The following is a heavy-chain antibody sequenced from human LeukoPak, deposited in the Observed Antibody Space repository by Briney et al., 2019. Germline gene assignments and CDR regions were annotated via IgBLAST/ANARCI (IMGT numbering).Heavy chain of an antibody. CDR3: ATGGAPGGRFEN. D-gene: IGHD1-26*01. CDR1: GFTFRRST. J-gene: IGHJ4*02. V-gene: IGHV3-7*01. CDR2: MKEDGTQI. Sequence: PGGSLRLSCVVSGFTFRRSTMTWVRQAPGKGPEWVAKMKEDGTQIHYVDSVKGRFTISRDNAKNSLFLQMNSLRVEDTAVYYCATGGAPGGRFENWGQGMLVTVSS.